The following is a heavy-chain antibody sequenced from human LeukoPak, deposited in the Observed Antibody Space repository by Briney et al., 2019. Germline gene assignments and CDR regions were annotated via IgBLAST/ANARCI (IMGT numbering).Heavy chain of an antibody. D-gene: IGHD6-13*01. CDR2: ISYDGGNK. CDR3: AKTGQLEYFDY. V-gene: IGHV3-30*18. Sequence: QPGRSLRLSCAASGFTFSSYGMHWVRQAPGKGLEWVAVISYDGGNKYYADSVKGRFTISRDNSKNTLYLQMNSLRAEDTAVYYCAKTGQLEYFDYWGQGTLVTVSS. J-gene: IGHJ4*02. CDR1: GFTFSSYG.